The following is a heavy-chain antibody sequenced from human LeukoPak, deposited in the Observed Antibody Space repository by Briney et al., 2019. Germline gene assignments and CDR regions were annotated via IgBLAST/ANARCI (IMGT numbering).Heavy chain of an antibody. D-gene: IGHD6-19*01. V-gene: IGHV3-21*01. CDR3: ARPDNIIAVAGTALSY. Sequence: GGSLRLSCAASGFTFSSYSMNWVRQAPGKGLEWVSSIGSSSSYIYYADSVKGRFTISRDNAKNSLYLQMNSLRAEDTAVYYCARPDNIIAVAGTALSYWGQGTLVTVSS. CDR2: IGSSSSYI. J-gene: IGHJ4*02. CDR1: GFTFSSYS.